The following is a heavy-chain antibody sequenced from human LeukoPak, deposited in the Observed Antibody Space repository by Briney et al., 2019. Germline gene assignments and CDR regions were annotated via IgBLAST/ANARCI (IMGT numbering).Heavy chain of an antibody. CDR3: ASQAVLRYFDWLWPSDGMDV. CDR2: VIPIFGTA. V-gene: IGHV1-69*13. Sequence: SVKVSCKASGGTFSSYAISWVRQAPGQGLEWMGGVIPIFGTANYAQKFQGRVTITADESTSTAYMELSSLRSEDTAVYYCASQAVLRYFDWLWPSDGMDVWGQGTTVTVSS. J-gene: IGHJ6*02. CDR1: GGTFSSYA. D-gene: IGHD3-9*01.